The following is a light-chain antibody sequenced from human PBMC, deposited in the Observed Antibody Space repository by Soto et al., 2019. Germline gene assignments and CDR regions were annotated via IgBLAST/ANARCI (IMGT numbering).Light chain of an antibody. Sequence: DIVMTQSPDSLAVSLGERATFSCKYSQRLLYSGNNQNYLAWYQQKPGQPPRLLIYWASTRESGVPDRFSGSGSGTDFTLTISSLQAEDVAVYDCQQYYSVPQTFGQGTRVEIK. V-gene: IGKV4-1*01. CDR1: QRLLYSGNNQNY. CDR3: QQYYSVPQT. CDR2: WAS. J-gene: IGKJ1*01.